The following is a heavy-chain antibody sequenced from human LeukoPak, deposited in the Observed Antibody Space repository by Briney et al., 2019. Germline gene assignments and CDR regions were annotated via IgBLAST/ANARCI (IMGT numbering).Heavy chain of an antibody. CDR2: IKSESGAT. D-gene: IGHD6-19*01. V-gene: IGHV1-2*02. Sequence: GASVKVSCKASGYTFTGYFMRWVRQAPGQGLEWMGWIKSESGATNTAQRFQGRVTMTRDTSISTTYMELSGLRSDDTAVYYCARGAVAGTGFAAFDIWGQGTLVTVSS. CDR1: GYTFTGYF. J-gene: IGHJ3*02. CDR3: ARGAVAGTGFAAFDI.